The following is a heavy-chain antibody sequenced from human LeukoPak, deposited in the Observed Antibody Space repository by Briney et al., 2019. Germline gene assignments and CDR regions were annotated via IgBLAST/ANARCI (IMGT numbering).Heavy chain of an antibody. CDR2: TYYRSKWNN. V-gene: IGHV6-1*01. Sequence: SQTLSLTCAISGDSVSSNSAAWNWNRQSPSRGLEWLGRTYYRSKWNNDYAVSVKSRITINPDTSKNRFSLQLKSVTPEDTAVYFCAKGRPSYYGMDVWGQGTTVTVSS. CDR3: AKGRPSYYGMDV. CDR1: GDSVSSNSAA. J-gene: IGHJ6*02.